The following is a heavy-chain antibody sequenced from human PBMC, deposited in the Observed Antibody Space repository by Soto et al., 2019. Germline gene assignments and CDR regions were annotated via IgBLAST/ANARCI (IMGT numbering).Heavy chain of an antibody. D-gene: IGHD3-3*01. Sequence: QLQLQESGPGLVKPSETLSLTCTVSGGSISSSSYYWGWIRQPPGKGLEWIGSIYYSGSTYYNPSLKSRVTISVDTSKNRFSRKLSSVTAADTAVYYCASHHSTIFGVVEYWFDPWGQGTLVTVSS. CDR2: IYYSGST. CDR1: GGSISSSSYY. CDR3: ASHHSTIFGVVEYWFDP. V-gene: IGHV4-39*01. J-gene: IGHJ5*02.